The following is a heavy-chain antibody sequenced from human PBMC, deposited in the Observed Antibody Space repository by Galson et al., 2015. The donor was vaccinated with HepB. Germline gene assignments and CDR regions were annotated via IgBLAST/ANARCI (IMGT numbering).Heavy chain of an antibody. J-gene: IGHJ3*02. D-gene: IGHD2-15*01. CDR3: ARLFNVVGRSNI. CDR2: IYPADSDT. CDR1: GYSFANKW. Sequence: QSGAEVKKPGESLKISCQGSGYSFANKWIGWVRQMPGKGLEWMGIIYPADSDTRYNPSFEGQVTISADKSINTAYLQWNSLRTSDTAIYYCARLFNVVGRSNIWGQGTMVTVSS. V-gene: IGHV5-51*03.